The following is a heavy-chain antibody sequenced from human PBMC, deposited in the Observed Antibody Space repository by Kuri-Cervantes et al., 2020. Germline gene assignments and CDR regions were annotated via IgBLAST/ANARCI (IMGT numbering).Heavy chain of an antibody. Sequence: SVKVSCKASGGTFSSYAISWVRQAPGQGLEWMGGIIPIFGTANYAQKFQGRVTITADKSTSTAYMELSSLRSEDTAVYYCAGKANLFYDYVWGSYRYGEFDPWGQGTLVTVSS. V-gene: IGHV1-69*06. D-gene: IGHD3-16*02. J-gene: IGHJ5*02. CDR3: AGKANLFYDYVWGSYRYGEFDP. CDR1: GGTFSSYA. CDR2: IIPIFGTA.